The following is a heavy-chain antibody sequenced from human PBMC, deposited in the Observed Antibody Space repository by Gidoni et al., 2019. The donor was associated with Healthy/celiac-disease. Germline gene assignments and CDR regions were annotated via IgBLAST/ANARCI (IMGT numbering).Heavy chain of an antibody. CDR1: GFTFSAYY. J-gene: IGHJ4*02. Sequence: QVQLVESGGGLVKPGGSLRLSCAASGFTFSAYYMSWIRQAPGKGLECISYITSSSIYTNYADSVKGRFTISRDNAKNSLFLQMNSLRAEDTAVYYCARLSYSSSFDYWGQGTLVTVSS. CDR2: ITSSSIYT. D-gene: IGHD6-13*01. CDR3: ARLSYSSSFDY. V-gene: IGHV3-11*05.